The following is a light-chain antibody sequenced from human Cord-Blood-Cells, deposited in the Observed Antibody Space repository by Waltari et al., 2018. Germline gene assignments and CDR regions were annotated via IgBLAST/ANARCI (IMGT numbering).Light chain of an antibody. CDR1: QSICRY. CDR2: AAS. J-gene: IGKJ5*01. V-gene: IGKV1-39*01. Sequence: QMPQPPSSLSAFVGDRVTITSQVSQSICRYLNWYQQKPGKAPKLLIYAASRLQSGVPSRFSGSGSGTDFTLTISSLQPEDFATYYCQQSYSTSITFGQGTRLEIK. CDR3: QQSYSTSIT.